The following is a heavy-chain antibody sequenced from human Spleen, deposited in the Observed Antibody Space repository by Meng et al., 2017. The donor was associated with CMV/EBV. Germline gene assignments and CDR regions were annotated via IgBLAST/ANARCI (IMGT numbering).Heavy chain of an antibody. J-gene: IGHJ6*02. V-gene: IGHV3-30*09. CDR1: GFTFSTYA. CDR2: ISYDGSSK. CDR3: ARGGSRVYYGMDV. D-gene: IGHD2-2*01. Sequence: GESLKISCAASGFTFSTYAMHWVRQAPGKGLEWVAVISYDGSSKYYADSVKGRVAISRDNSKNTLYLQMNSLRAEDTAVYYCARGGSRVYYGMDVWGQGTTVTVSS.